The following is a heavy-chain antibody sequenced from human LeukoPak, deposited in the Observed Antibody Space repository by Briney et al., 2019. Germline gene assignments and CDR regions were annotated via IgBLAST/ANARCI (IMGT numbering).Heavy chain of an antibody. CDR2: MNPNSGNT. Sequence: GASVKVSCKASGYTFTSYDINWVRQATGQGLEWMGWMNPNSGNTGYAQKFQGRVTMTEDTSTDTAYMELSSLRSEDTAVYYCATEGATITGYFDYWGQGTLVTVSS. D-gene: IGHD5-12*01. CDR1: GYTFTSYD. J-gene: IGHJ4*02. V-gene: IGHV1-8*02. CDR3: ATEGATITGYFDY.